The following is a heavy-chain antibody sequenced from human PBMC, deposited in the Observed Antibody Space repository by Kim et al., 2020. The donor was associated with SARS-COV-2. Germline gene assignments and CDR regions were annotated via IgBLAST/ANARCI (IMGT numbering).Heavy chain of an antibody. CDR3: ARDSRYSTTWPYYYYGLDV. J-gene: IGHJ6*02. Sequence: GRFTISRDNSKNTLYLQMNSLRVEDKAVYYCARDSRYSTTWPYYYYGLDVWGQGTTVTVSS. V-gene: IGHV3-53*01. D-gene: IGHD2-2*01.